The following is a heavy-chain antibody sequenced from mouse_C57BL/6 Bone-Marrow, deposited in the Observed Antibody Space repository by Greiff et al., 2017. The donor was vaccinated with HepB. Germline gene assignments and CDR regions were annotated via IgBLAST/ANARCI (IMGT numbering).Heavy chain of an antibody. D-gene: IGHD1-1*01. V-gene: IGHV1-50*01. CDR2: IDPSDSYT. J-gene: IGHJ2*01. CDR1: GYTFTSYW. Sequence: QVQLQQSGAELVKPGASVKLSCKASGYTFTSYWMQWVKQRPGQGLEWIGEIDPSDSYTNYNQKFKGKAPLTVDTSSSTAYMQLSSLTSEDSAVYYCARTSITTVVATGDYWGQGTTLTVSS. CDR3: ARTSITTVVATGDY.